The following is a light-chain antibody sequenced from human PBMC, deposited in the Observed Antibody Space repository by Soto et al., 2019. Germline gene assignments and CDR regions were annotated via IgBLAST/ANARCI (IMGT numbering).Light chain of an antibody. CDR3: QKYNTYPWT. Sequence: DIQMTQSPSTLSASVGDRVTITCRASQNINSWLAWYQQQSGKAPKVLIYKASSLESGVPSRFSGSGSGTELTLTISSPQPDDFATYYCQKYNTYPWTFGKGTNVEIK. V-gene: IGKV1-5*03. J-gene: IGKJ1*01. CDR1: QNINSW. CDR2: KAS.